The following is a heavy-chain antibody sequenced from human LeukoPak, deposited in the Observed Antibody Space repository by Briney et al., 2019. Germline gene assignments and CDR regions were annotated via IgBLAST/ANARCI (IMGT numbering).Heavy chain of an antibody. V-gene: IGHV4-59*12. D-gene: IGHD3-22*01. CDR2: IYHSGST. Sequence: SETLSLTCTVSGSMYNYYWSWIRQPPGKGLEWIGYIYHSGSTYYNPSLKSRVTISVDRSKNQFSLKLSSVTAADTAVYYCARVGYYYDSSGYSDWGQGTLVTVSS. CDR1: GSMYNYY. CDR3: ARVGYYYDSSGYSD. J-gene: IGHJ4*02.